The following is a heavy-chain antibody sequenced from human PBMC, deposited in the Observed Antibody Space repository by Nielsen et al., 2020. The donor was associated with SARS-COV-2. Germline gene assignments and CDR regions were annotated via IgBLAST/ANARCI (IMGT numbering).Heavy chain of an antibody. V-gene: IGHV3-30-3*01. D-gene: IGHD6-19*01. Sequence: GGSLRLSCAASGFTFSSYAMHWVRQAPGKGLEWVAVISYDGSNKYYADSVKGRFTISRDNSKNTLYLQMNSLRAEDTAVYYCARPYSSGWHYYYYGMDVWGQGTTVTVS. J-gene: IGHJ6*02. CDR1: GFTFSSYA. CDR3: ARPYSSGWHYYYYGMDV. CDR2: ISYDGSNK.